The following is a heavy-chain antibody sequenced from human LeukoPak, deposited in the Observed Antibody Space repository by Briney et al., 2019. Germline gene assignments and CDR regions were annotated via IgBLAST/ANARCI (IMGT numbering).Heavy chain of an antibody. Sequence: GGSLRLSWASSELNYRIYEMNGPRQAPGKGVEGVPYIRSSCNTIYYVVSVKGRYPIPRDNAKNSMYLQMNRLRAEDRAVYYCARSAPQGSYFEYYYYYYYMDVWGKETTVTVSS. CDR2: IRSSCNTI. V-gene: IGHV3-48*03. D-gene: IGHD1-26*01. CDR1: ELNYRIYE. J-gene: IGHJ6*03. CDR3: ARSAPQGSYFEYYYYYYYMDV.